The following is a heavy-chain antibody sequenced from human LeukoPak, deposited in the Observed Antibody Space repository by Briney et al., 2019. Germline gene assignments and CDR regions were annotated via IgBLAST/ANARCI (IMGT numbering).Heavy chain of an antibody. J-gene: IGHJ3*02. Sequence: GASVKVSCKASGGTFSSYAISWVRQAPGQGLEWMGRIIPILGIANYAQKFQGRVTITADKSTSTAYMELSSLRSEDTAVYYCARETMVRGVIKDAFDIWGQGTMVTASS. CDR3: ARETMVRGVIKDAFDI. D-gene: IGHD3-10*01. CDR1: GGTFSSYA. CDR2: IIPILGIA. V-gene: IGHV1-69*04.